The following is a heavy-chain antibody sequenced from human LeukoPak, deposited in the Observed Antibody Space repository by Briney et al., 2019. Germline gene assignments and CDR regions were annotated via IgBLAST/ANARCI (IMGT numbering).Heavy chain of an antibody. CDR3: ARERIVVARYYYYYYGMDV. CDR2: IKQDGSEK. J-gene: IGHJ6*02. Sequence: GGSLRLSCAASGFTFSDYYMSWVRQAPGKGLGWVANIKQDGSEKYYVDSVKGRFTISRDNAKNSLYLQMNSLRAEDTAVYYCARERIVVARYYYYYYGMDVWGQGTTVTVSS. V-gene: IGHV3-7*03. CDR1: GFTFSDYY. D-gene: IGHD3-22*01.